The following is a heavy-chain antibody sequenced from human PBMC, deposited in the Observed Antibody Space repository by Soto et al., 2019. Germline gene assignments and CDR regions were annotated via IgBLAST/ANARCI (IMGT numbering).Heavy chain of an antibody. Sequence: ASVKVSCKASGYTFTSYGISWVRQAPGQGLEWMGWISAYNGNTNYAQKLQGRVTMTTDTSTSTAYMELRSLRSDDTAVYYCARDQAVAGLNWFDPWGQGTLVTVSS. V-gene: IGHV1-18*01. J-gene: IGHJ5*02. CDR1: GYTFTSYG. CDR2: ISAYNGNT. CDR3: ARDQAVAGLNWFDP. D-gene: IGHD6-19*01.